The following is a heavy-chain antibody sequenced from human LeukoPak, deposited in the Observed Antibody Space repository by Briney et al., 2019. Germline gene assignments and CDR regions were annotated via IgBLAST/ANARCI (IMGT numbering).Heavy chain of an antibody. CDR3: AKAKGYYGSGSYIDY. J-gene: IGHJ4*02. CDR1: GFTFSSYA. D-gene: IGHD3-10*01. V-gene: IGHV3-23*01. Sequence: PGGSLRLSCAASGFTFSSYAMSWVRQAPGKGLEWVSAISGSGGSRYYADSVKGRFTISRDNSKNTLYLQMNSLRAEDTAVYYCAKAKGYYGSGSYIDYWGQGTLVTVSS. CDR2: ISGSGGSR.